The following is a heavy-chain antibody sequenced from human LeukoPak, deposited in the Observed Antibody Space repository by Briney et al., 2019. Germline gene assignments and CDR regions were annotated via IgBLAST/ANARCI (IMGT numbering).Heavy chain of an antibody. J-gene: IGHJ3*02. CDR2: IKQDGSEK. CDR3: ARGENFDAFDI. Sequence: PGGSLRLSCAASGFNFSSYWMSWVRQAPGKGLEWVANIKQDGSEKYYVDSVKGRFTISRDNAKNSLYLQMNSLRAEDTAVYYCARGENFDAFDIWGQGTMDTVSS. V-gene: IGHV3-7*01. CDR1: GFNFSSYW.